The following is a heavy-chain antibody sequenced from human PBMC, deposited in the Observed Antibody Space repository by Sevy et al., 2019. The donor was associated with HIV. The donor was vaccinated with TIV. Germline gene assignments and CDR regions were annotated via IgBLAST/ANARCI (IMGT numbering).Heavy chain of an antibody. J-gene: IGHJ4*02. CDR1: GGSMNIYY. CDR2: IYYSGST. Sequence: SETPSLTCSVSGGSMNIYYWSWIRQPPGKGLEWIGFIYYSGSTNYNPSLKSRVTISVDTSKNQFSLKLSSVTAADTAVYYCARVGFNWNDVDYWGQGTLVTVSS. D-gene: IGHD1-20*01. V-gene: IGHV4-59*01. CDR3: ARVGFNWNDVDY.